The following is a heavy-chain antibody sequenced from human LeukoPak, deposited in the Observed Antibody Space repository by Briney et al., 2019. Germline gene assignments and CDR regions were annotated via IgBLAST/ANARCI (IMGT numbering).Heavy chain of an antibody. CDR3: ASRMYYYYGMDV. V-gene: IGHV4-34*01. CDR1: GGSFSDYY. J-gene: IGHJ6*02. Sequence: SETLSLTCAVYGGSFSDYYWNWIRQPPGKGLEWIGEIDHRESTTYNPSLKSRVTISVDTSKNQFSLKLNSVTAADTAVYYCASRMYYYYGMDVWGQGTTVIVSS. CDR2: IDHREST.